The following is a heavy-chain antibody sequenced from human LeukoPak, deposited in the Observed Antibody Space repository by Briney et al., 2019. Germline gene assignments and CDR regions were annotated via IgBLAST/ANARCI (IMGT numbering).Heavy chain of an antibody. CDR1: GFTFSSYS. D-gene: IGHD2-21*02. CDR3: ARVYCGGDCYSGYFDY. J-gene: IGHJ4*02. V-gene: IGHV3-21*01. CDR2: ISSSSYI. Sequence: GGSLRLSCAASGFTFSSYSMNWVRQAPGKGLEWVSSISSSSYIYYADSVKGRFTISRDNAKNSLYLQMNSLRAEDTAVYYCARVYCGGDCYSGYFDYWGQGTLVTVSS.